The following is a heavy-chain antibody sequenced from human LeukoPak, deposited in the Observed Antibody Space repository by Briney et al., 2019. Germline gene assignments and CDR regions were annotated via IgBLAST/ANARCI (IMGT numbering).Heavy chain of an antibody. CDR2: INPNSGGT. J-gene: IGHJ4*02. V-gene: IGHV1-2*02. CDR3: ARDLEIVLLWFGELSNSFDY. D-gene: IGHD3-10*01. Sequence: ASVKVSCKASGYTFTGYYMHWVRQAPGQGLEWMGWINPNSGGTNYAQKFQGRVTMTRDTSISTAYMELSRLRSDDTAVYYCARDLEIVLLWFGELSNSFDYWGQGTLVTVSS. CDR1: GYTFTGYY.